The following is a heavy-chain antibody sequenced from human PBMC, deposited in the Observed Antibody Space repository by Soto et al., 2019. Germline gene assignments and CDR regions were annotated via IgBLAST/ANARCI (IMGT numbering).Heavy chain of an antibody. CDR2: VSWNSGNI. D-gene: IGHD2-21*01. J-gene: IGHJ5*02. CDR3: AKTSDLGKRGECPDNVPFDP. V-gene: IGHV3-9*01. Sequence: SPSISCAASCFTFSSYTMHWVRLAPGKGLEWVSGVSWNSGNIAYADSVRGRFTISRDNAKNSVHLQMNSLRGDDTALYYCAKTSDLGKRGECPDNVPFDPWGQGTLVTVSS. CDR1: CFTFSSYT.